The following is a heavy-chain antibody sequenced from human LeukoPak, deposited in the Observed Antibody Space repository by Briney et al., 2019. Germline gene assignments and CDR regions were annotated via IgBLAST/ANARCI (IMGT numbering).Heavy chain of an antibody. CDR1: GFTFTSSA. CDR3: AAESSSGFLDWFDP. D-gene: IGHD3-22*01. CDR2: IVVGSGNT. J-gene: IGHJ5*02. V-gene: IGHV1-58*01. Sequence: EASVKVSCKASGFTFTSSAVQWVRQARGQRLEWIGWIVVGSGNTNYAQKFQERVTITRDMSTSTAYMELSSLRSEDTAVYYCAAESSSGFLDWFDPWGQGTLVTVSS.